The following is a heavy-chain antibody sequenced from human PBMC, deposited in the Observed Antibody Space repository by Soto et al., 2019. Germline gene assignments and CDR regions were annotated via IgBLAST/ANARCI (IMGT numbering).Heavy chain of an antibody. D-gene: IGHD3-10*01. CDR3: ARDPGVSAITLYYYGMDV. V-gene: IGHV3-33*01. J-gene: IGHJ6*02. CDR2: IWYDGSNK. CDR1: GFTFSSYG. Sequence: QVQLVESGGGVVQPGRSLRLSCAASGFTFSSYGMHWVRQAPGKGLEWVAVIWYDGSNKYYADSVKGRFTISRDNSKNTLYLQMNSLRAEDTAVYYCARDPGVSAITLYYYGMDVWGQGTTVTVSS.